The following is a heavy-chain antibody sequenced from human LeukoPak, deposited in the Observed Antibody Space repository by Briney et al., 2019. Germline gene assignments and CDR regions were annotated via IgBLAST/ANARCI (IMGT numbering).Heavy chain of an antibody. CDR3: VKRQPRSGSPYLDD. J-gene: IGHJ4*02. Sequence: PGGSLRLSCAASGFTLYYYSMNWVRQAPGKGLEWVSGINWNSGDIIYADAVTGRFTISRDNAKNFVYLQMNSLRPDDTAVYYCVKRQPRSGSPYLDDWGERIIVTVSS. CDR1: GFTLYYYS. D-gene: IGHD3-10*01. V-gene: IGHV3-9*01. CDR2: INWNSGDI.